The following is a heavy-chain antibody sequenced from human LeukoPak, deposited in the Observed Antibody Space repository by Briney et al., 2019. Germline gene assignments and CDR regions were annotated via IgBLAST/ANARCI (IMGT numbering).Heavy chain of an antibody. D-gene: IGHD3-9*01. J-gene: IGHJ6*03. CDR2: FSASGNS. Sequence: PSQTLSLTCTVSGDSIGNDDYYWSWIRQPAGKGLEWIGRFSASGNSNYNPSLKSRLTISVDTSKNQFSLKLSSVTAADTAVYYCARVDGNYDILTGYLGEAIDYYYYYMDVWGKGTTVTISS. CDR1: GDSIGNDDYY. CDR3: ARVDGNYDILTGYLGEAIDYYYYYMDV. V-gene: IGHV4-61*02.